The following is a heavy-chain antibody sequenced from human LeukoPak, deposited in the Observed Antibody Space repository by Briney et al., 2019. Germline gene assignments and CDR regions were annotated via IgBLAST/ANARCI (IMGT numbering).Heavy chain of an antibody. CDR3: AKYCGADCFSGIDH. CDR2: VSGPGTDT. V-gene: IGHV3-23*01. CDR1: GFTSSNYA. Sequence: GGSLRLSCVASGFTSSNYAMTWVRQAPGRGLEWVSTVSGPGTDTYYVDSLKGRLTISRDNSKQTVYLQMKNLRHEDTAIYYCAKYCGADCFSGIDHWGQGTLVTVSS. J-gene: IGHJ4*02. D-gene: IGHD2-21*02.